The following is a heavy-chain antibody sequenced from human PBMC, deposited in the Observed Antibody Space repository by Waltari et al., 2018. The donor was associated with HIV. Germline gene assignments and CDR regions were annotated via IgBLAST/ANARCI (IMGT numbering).Heavy chain of an antibody. V-gene: IGHV4-34*01. J-gene: IGHJ6*02. Sequence: QVQLQQWGAGLLKPSETLSLTCAVYGGSFSGYYWSWLRQPPGKGLAWIGEINHSGSTTYNPSLKSRDTISVDTAKNQFALKLSSVTAADTAVYYWARGRVGCSGGSCYPKGQYYGMDVWGQGTTVTVSS. D-gene: IGHD2-15*01. CDR3: ARGRVGCSGGSCYPKGQYYGMDV. CDR2: INHSGST. CDR1: GGSFSGYY.